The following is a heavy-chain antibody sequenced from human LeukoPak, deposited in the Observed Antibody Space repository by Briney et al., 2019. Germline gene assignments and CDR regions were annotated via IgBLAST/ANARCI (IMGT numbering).Heavy chain of an antibody. CDR1: GFTFSSYA. V-gene: IGHV3-23*01. CDR2: ISGSGGST. CDR3: AKVRGRYYFDY. D-gene: IGHD1-26*01. Sequence: QPGGSLRLSCAASGFTFSSYAMSWVRQAPGQGLEWVSAISGSGGSTYYADSVKGRFTISRDNSKNTLYLQMNRLRAEDTAAYYCAKVRGRYYFDYWGQGTLVTVSS. J-gene: IGHJ4*02.